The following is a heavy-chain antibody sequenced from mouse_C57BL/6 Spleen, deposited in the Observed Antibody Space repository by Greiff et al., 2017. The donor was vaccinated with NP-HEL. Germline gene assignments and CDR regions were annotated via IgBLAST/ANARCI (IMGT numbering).Heavy chain of an antibody. CDR3: ARSVVATRYAMDY. CDR2: IYPSDSET. V-gene: IGHV1-61*01. D-gene: IGHD1-1*01. Sequence: QVQPKQPGAELVRPGSSVKLSCKASGYTFTSYWMDWVKQRPGQGLEWIGNIYPSDSETHYNQKFKDKATLTVDKSSSTAYMQLSSLTSEDSAVYYCARSVVATRYAMDYWGQGTSVTVSS. CDR1: GYTFTSYW. J-gene: IGHJ4*01.